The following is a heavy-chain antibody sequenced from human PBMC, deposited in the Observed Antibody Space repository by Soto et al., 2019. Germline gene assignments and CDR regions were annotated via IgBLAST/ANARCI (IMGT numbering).Heavy chain of an antibody. CDR3: ARQATMVRGVIGWFDP. V-gene: IGHV4-39*01. CDR2: IYYSGST. CDR1: GGSISSSSYY. D-gene: IGHD3-10*01. Sequence: PSETLSLTCTVSGGSISSSSYYWGWIRQPPGKGLEWIGSIYYSGSTYYNPSLKSRVTISVDTSKNQFSLKLSSVTAADTAVYYCARQATMVRGVIGWFDPWGQGTLVTVSS. J-gene: IGHJ5*02.